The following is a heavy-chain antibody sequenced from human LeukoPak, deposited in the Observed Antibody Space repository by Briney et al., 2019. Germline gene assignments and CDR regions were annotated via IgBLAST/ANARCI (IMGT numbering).Heavy chain of an antibody. CDR3: ATVGANWYNWNDVPFDY. Sequence: ASVTVSCKVSGYTLTELSMHWVRQAPGIGLEWMGGFDPEDGGTIYAQKFQGRVTMTEDTSTDTAYMELSSLRSEDTAVYYCATVGANWYNWNDVPFDYWGQGTLVTVSS. D-gene: IGHD1-20*01. CDR2: FDPEDGGT. V-gene: IGHV1-24*01. J-gene: IGHJ4*02. CDR1: GYTLTELS.